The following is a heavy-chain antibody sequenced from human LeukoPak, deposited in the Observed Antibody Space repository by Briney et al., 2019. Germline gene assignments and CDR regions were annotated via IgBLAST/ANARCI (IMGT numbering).Heavy chain of an antibody. J-gene: IGHJ6*02. CDR1: GFTVSSSY. CDR2: IYSGGST. Sequence: GGSLRLSCAASGFTVSSSYMSWVRQAPGKGLEWVSVIYSGGSTYYADSVKGRFTISRDNSKNTLFLQMNSLRAEDTAVYYCARGIAATPYYYYGMDVWGQGTTVTVSS. CDR3: ARGIAATPYYYYGMDV. V-gene: IGHV3-53*01. D-gene: IGHD1-14*01.